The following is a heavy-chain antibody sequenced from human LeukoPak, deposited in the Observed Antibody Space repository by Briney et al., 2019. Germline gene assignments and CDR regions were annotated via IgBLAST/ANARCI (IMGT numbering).Heavy chain of an antibody. CDR2: INPNSGDT. V-gene: IGHV1-2*02. Sequence: GASVKASCKASGYTFTGYYIHWVRQAPGQGLEWMGWINPNSGDTDYAQKFQGGVTMTRDTSISTAYMELSRLRSDDTAVYYCAREREGYNSGYYRRAFDIWGQGTMVTVSS. CDR3: AREREGYNSGYYRRAFDI. J-gene: IGHJ3*02. CDR1: GYTFTGYY. D-gene: IGHD3-22*01.